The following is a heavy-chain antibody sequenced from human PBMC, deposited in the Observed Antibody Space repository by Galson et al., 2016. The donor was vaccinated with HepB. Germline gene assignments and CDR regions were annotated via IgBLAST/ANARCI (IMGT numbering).Heavy chain of an antibody. D-gene: IGHD2-2*01. Sequence: SLRLSCAASGFNIRDYSMNWLRQAPGKGLEWVSHIEGDANHIHYRHSLKGRFTISRDIAKNSLYLEMGGRGAEDTAVYYCARGHCGSTNCHLYFDYWGQGTLVTVSS. J-gene: IGHJ4*01. CDR1: GFNIRDYS. CDR2: IEGDANHI. CDR3: ARGHCGSTNCHLYFDY. V-gene: IGHV3-21*01.